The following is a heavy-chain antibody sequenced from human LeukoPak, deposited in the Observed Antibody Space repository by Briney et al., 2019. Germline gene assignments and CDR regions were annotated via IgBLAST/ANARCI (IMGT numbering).Heavy chain of an antibody. CDR3: AGDFREPFDY. CDR1: GGSFSGYY. Sequence: PSETLSLTCAVYGGSFSGYYWSWIRQPPGKGLEWIGEINHSGSTNYNPSLKSRVTISVDTSKNQFSLKVSSVTAADTAVYYCAGDFREPFDYWGQGTLVTVSS. CDR2: INHSGST. V-gene: IGHV4-34*01. D-gene: IGHD1-14*01. J-gene: IGHJ4*02.